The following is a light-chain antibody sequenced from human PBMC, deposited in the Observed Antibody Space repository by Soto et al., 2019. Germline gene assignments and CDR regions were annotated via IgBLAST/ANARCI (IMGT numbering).Light chain of an antibody. V-gene: IGKV3-20*01. CDR1: QSVANNY. J-gene: IGKJ4*01. CDR2: DAS. CDR3: EQYGSTPLT. Sequence: EIVLTQSPGTLSLSPGERATLSCRASQSVANNYLAWYQQKPGQAPRFLIYDASSRATGIPDRFSGGGSGTDFTLTISRLGPEDFAVYYCEQYGSTPLTFGGGTKVEIK.